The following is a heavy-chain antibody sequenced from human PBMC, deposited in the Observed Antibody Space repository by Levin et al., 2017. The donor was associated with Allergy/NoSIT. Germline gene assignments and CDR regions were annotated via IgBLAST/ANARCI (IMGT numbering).Heavy chain of an antibody. CDR1: GFTFDNYT. CDR2: ISSDSVNI. V-gene: IGHV3-9*01. D-gene: IGHD4-23*01. J-gene: IGHJ4*02. Sequence: GGSLRLSCAASGFTFDNYTMYWVRQGPGKGLEWVSAISSDSVNIGYAESVKGRFTISRDNAKNSLYLQMNSLRSDDTALYYCAKVRGGNSKANIFDYWGQGTLVTVSS. CDR3: AKVRGGNSKANIFDY.